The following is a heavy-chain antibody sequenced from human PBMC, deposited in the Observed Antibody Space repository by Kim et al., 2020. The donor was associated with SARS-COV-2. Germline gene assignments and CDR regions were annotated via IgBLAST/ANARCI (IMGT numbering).Heavy chain of an antibody. V-gene: IGHV3-48*03. Sequence: GGSLRLSCAASGFTFSSYEMNWVRQAPGKGLEWVSYISSSGSTIYYADSVKGRFTISRDNAKNSLYLQMNSLRAEDTAVYYCARDLSGPGSNIIYGSGSNVKEYYYYYGMDVWGQGTTVTVSS. CDR2: ISSSGSTI. J-gene: IGHJ6*02. D-gene: IGHD3-10*01. CDR1: GFTFSSYE. CDR3: ARDLSGPGSNIIYGSGSNVKEYYYYYGMDV.